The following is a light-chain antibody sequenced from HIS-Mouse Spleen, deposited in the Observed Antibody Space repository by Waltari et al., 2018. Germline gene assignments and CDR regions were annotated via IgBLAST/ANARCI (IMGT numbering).Light chain of an antibody. CDR2: EDS. CDR3: YSTDSSGNHRV. Sequence: SYELTQPPSVSVSPGQTARITCSGDALPKKYAYWYQQKSGQAPVLVIYEDSKRPSGIPGGFSGFRSGTMATLTISGAQVEDEADYYCYSTDSSGNHRVFGGGTKLTVL. J-gene: IGLJ2*01. CDR1: ALPKKY. V-gene: IGLV3-10*01.